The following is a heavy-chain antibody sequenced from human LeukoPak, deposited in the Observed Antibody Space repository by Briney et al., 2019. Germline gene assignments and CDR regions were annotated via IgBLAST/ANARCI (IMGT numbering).Heavy chain of an antibody. CDR3: AKDQQTRRWLGSGWSFDY. Sequence: GGSLRLSCAASGFTFSSYGMHWVRQAPGKGLEWVAVISYDGSNKYYADSVKGRFTISRDNSKNTLYLQMNSLRAEDTAVYYCAKDQQTRRWLGSGWSFDYRGQATMVTVSS. CDR2: ISYDGSNK. J-gene: IGHJ4*02. CDR1: GFTFSSYG. D-gene: IGHD6-19*01. V-gene: IGHV3-30*18.